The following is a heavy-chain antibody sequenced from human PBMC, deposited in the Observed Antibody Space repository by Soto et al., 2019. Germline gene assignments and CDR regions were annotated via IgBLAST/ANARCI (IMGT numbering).Heavy chain of an antibody. CDR2: IGGSGGST. D-gene: IGHD1-26*01. J-gene: IGHJ6*02. CDR3: GKGRSYYYYYGVDV. V-gene: IGHV3-23*01. CDR1: GFTFSSYA. Sequence: PGGSLRLSCAASGFTFSSYAMSWVRQAPGKGLEWVSGIGGSGGSTYYADAVKGRFTISRDNSKSTLYLQMNSLRAEDTAVYYCGKGRSYYYYYGVDVWGQGTTVTVSS.